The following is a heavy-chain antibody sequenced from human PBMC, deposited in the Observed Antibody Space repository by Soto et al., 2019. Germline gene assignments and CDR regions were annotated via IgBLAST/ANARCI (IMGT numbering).Heavy chain of an antibody. J-gene: IGHJ3*02. D-gene: IGHD2-2*01. CDR3: ARDDFYGEPAPDAFDI. CDR1: GGSISSSSYY. V-gene: IGHV4-39*07. Sequence: SETLSLTCTVSGGSISSSSYYWGWIRQPPGKGLEWIGSIYYSGSTYYNPSLKSRVTISVDTSKNQFSLKLSSVTAADTAVDDCARDDFYGEPAPDAFDIWGQGTMVTVSS. CDR2: IYYSGST.